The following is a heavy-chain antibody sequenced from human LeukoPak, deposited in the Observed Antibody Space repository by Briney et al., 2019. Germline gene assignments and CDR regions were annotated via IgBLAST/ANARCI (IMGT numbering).Heavy chain of an antibody. CDR1: GGSISIGDYY. CDR3: ARPKAVYGSGSFDAFDI. J-gene: IGHJ3*02. D-gene: IGHD3-10*01. Sequence: SETLSLTCTVYGGSISIGDYYWSWIRQPPGKGLEWIGYIYYSGSTYYNPSLKSRVTISVDTSKNQFSLKLSSVTAADTAVYYCARPKAVYGSGSFDAFDIWGQGTMVTVSS. V-gene: IGHV4-30-4*01. CDR2: IYYSGST.